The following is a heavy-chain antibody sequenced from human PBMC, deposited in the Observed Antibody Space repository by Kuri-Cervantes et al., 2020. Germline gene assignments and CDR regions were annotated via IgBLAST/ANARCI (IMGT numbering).Heavy chain of an antibody. CDR3: ARVVGSSYAFDI. Sequence: GESLKISCAASGFTFSSYGMHWVRQAPGKGLEWVAVISYDGSNKYYADSVKGRFTISRDNAKNTLYLQMNSLRAEDTAVYYCARVVGSSYAFDIWGQGTMVTVSS. J-gene: IGHJ3*02. V-gene: IGHV3-33*05. D-gene: IGHD6-6*01. CDR2: ISYDGSNK. CDR1: GFTFSSYG.